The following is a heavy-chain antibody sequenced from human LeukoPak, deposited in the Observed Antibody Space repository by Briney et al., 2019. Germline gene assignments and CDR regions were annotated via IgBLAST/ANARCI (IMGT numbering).Heavy chain of an antibody. CDR2: IIPIFGTA. CDR3: ARVRRQRSAFDI. J-gene: IGHJ3*02. Sequence: SVKVSCKASGGTFSSYAISWVRQAPGQGLEWMGGIIPIFGTANYAQKFQGRVTITTDESTSTAYMELSSLRSEDTAAYYCARVRRQRSAFDIWGQGTMVTVSS. V-gene: IGHV1-69*05. D-gene: IGHD6-25*01. CDR1: GGTFSSYA.